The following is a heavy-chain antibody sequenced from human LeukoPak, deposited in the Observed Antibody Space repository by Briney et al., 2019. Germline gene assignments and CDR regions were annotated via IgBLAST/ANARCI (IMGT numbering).Heavy chain of an antibody. D-gene: IGHD6-13*01. CDR1: GFTVSTNY. Sequence: GGSLRLSCAASGFTVSTNYMSWVRQAPGKGLEWVSVIYSGGSTYYADSVKGRFTISRDNSKNTLYLQMNSLRAKDTAVYYCARAPYSSSWYFDYWGQGTLVTVSS. J-gene: IGHJ4*02. CDR2: IYSGGST. V-gene: IGHV3-66*01. CDR3: ARAPYSSSWYFDY.